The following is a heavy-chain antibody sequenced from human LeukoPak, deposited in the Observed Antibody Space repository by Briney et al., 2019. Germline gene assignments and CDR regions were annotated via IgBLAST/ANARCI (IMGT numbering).Heavy chain of an antibody. CDR3: ARALGAPFYYGMDV. Sequence: SVKVSCKASGGTLSSYAISWVRQAPGQGLEWMGRIIFMLGIANYAQKFQGRVTITADKPTSTAYMELSSLRSEDTAVYYCARALGAPFYYGMDVWGQGTTVTVSS. J-gene: IGHJ6*02. D-gene: IGHD3-16*01. V-gene: IGHV1-69*04. CDR1: GGTLSSYA. CDR2: IIFMLGIA.